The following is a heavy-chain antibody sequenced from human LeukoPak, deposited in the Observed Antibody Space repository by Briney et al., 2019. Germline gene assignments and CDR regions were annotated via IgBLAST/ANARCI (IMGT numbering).Heavy chain of an antibody. J-gene: IGHJ4*02. CDR1: GFTFSSYW. Sequence: PGGSLRLSCVASGFTFSSYWMHWVRQTPGKGLVWVSRINSDGSSTSYADSVKGRFTISRDNAKNTLSLQMNSLRVEDTAVYYCARGTSTSVVTPLGYWGQGTLVTVSS. CDR2: INSDGSST. V-gene: IGHV3-74*01. CDR3: ARGTSTSVVTPLGY. D-gene: IGHD4-23*01.